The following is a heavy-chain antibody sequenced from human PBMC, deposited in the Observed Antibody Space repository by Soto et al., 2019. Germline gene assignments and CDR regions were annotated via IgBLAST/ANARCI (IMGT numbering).Heavy chain of an antibody. Sequence: QVQLQESGPGPVKPSETLSLTCTVSDGSVSSYGYYWTWVRQAPGKGLEWIGYIAYNGGTSYNPSLRSRVTISVDTSKSQFSLDLSFATAADTALYYCTRGGHFYEYMIWGQGTLVTVSS. CDR2: IAYNGGT. J-gene: IGHJ4*02. CDR3: TRGGHFYEYMI. CDR1: DGSVSSYGYY. V-gene: IGHV4-61*08. D-gene: IGHD3-3*02.